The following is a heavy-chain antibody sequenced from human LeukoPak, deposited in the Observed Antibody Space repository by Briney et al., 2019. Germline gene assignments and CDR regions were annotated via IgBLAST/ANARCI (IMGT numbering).Heavy chain of an antibody. D-gene: IGHD2-21*02. CDR3: ARGTPTALNVFDI. V-gene: IGHV3-30-3*01. CDR2: ILSDGSDK. CDR1: GFTFSPYT. J-gene: IGHJ3*02. Sequence: GGSLRLSCAASGFTFSPYTMHWVRQAPGKGLEWVAVILSDGSDKYYADSVKGRFTISRDNSKNTLSLQMNSLRAEDTAVYFCARGTPTALNVFDIWGQGTMVTVSS.